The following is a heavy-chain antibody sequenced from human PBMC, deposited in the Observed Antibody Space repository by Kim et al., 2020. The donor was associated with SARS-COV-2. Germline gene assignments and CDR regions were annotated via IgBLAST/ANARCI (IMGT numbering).Heavy chain of an antibody. Sequence: DSLKGRFTISRDNSKTTLYLQMNSLRAEDTAVYYCARGVRASQQRGYFDYWGQGTLVTVSS. J-gene: IGHJ4*02. CDR3: ARGVRASQQRGYFDY. D-gene: IGHD6-13*01. V-gene: IGHV3-30*07.